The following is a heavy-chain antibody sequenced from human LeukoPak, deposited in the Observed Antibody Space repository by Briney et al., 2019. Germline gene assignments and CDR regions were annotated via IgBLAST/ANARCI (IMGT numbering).Heavy chain of an antibody. CDR3: AREWKDYYGSRSGVADAFDI. J-gene: IGHJ3*02. D-gene: IGHD3-10*01. Sequence: SETLSLTCTVSGGSISNYYWNWIRQPAGKGLEWIGRIYTSGSTNYNPSLKSRVTISVDTSKNQFSLKLSSVTAADTAVYYCAREWKDYYGSRSGVADAFDIWGQGTMVTVSS. V-gene: IGHV4-4*07. CDR2: IYTSGST. CDR1: GGSISNYY.